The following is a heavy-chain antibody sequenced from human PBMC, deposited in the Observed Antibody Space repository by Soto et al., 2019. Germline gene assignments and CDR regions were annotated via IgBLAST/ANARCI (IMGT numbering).Heavy chain of an antibody. J-gene: IGHJ4*02. CDR3: ATIAADTTRADY. Sequence: QVQLQQWGAGLLKPSETLSLTCAVYGGSFSGYYWSWIRQPPGKGLEWIGEINHSGSTNYNPSLKSRVTISVDTSKNQFSLKLSSVTAADAAVYYCATIAADTTRADYWGQGTLVTVSS. CDR2: INHSGST. D-gene: IGHD6-13*01. CDR1: GGSFSGYY. V-gene: IGHV4-34*01.